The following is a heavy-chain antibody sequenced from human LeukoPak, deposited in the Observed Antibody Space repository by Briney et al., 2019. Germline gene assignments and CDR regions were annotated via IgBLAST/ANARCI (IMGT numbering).Heavy chain of an antibody. CDR3: AKRKNYYDSSGYYYGPSYFDY. Sequence: GGSLRLSCAASGFTFTNYAMTWVRQAPGKGLEWVSSISGSDSKTYYADSVKGRFTISRDNSKNTLYLQMNSLRAEDTAVYYCAKRKNYYDSSGYYYGPSYFDYWGQGTLVTVSS. V-gene: IGHV3-23*01. CDR1: GFTFTNYA. D-gene: IGHD3-22*01. CDR2: ISGSDSKT. J-gene: IGHJ4*02.